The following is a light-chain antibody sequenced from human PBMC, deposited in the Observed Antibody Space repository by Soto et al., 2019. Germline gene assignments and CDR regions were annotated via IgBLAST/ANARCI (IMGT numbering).Light chain of an antibody. Sequence: EIVMTQSPDILSVSPGERATLSCRASQSISSNLAWYQQRPGQSPRLLIYGGSTRATGIPARFSGSGSGTDCPLTITGLQSEDFAIYYCQQYNKWLLFTFGPGTRVDIK. CDR1: QSISSN. CDR3: QQYNKWLLFT. V-gene: IGKV3-15*01. J-gene: IGKJ3*01. CDR2: GGS.